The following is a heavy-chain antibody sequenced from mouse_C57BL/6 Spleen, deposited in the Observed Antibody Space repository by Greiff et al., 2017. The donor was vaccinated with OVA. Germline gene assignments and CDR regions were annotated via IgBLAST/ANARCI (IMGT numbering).Heavy chain of an antibody. D-gene: IGHD3-3*01. CDR3: TTWGTGFAY. CDR1: GFNIKDYY. V-gene: IGHV14-1*01. J-gene: IGHJ3*01. Sequence: VHVKQSGAELVRPGASVKLSCTASGFNIKDYYMHWVKQRPEQGLEWIGRIDPEDGDTEYAPKFQGKATMTADTSSNTAYLQLSSLTSEDTAVYYCTTWGTGFAYWGQGTLVTVSA. CDR2: IDPEDGDT.